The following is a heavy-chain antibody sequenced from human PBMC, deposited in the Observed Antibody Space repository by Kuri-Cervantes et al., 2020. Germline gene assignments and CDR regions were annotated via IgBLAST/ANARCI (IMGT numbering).Heavy chain of an antibody. CDR2: ISWNGGSI. CDR3: TRDVKYYYYDSSGYYMLNP. Sequence: GGSLRLSCAASGFSFDDYAMHWVRQAPGKGLECVSGISWNGGSIGYADSVKGRFTISRDNAKNSLYLQMNSLRAEDTAVYYCTRDVKYYYYDSSGYYMLNPWGQGTLVTVSS. J-gene: IGHJ5*02. V-gene: IGHV3-9*01. CDR1: GFSFDDYA. D-gene: IGHD3-22*01.